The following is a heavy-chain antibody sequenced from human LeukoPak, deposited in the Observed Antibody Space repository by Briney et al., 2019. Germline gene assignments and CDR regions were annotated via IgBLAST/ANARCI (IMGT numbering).Heavy chain of an antibody. CDR3: ARINSGLKWGDALDI. D-gene: IGHD5-12*01. Sequence: GGSLRLSCAASGFTFSGYWMSWVRQAPGKGLEWVANIKEDGSEKYYVDSVKGRFTISRDNAKNSLYLQMNSLRAEDTAVYYCARINSGLKWGDALDIWGQGTMVTVSS. CDR1: GFTFSGYW. CDR2: IKEDGSEK. V-gene: IGHV3-7*01. J-gene: IGHJ3*02.